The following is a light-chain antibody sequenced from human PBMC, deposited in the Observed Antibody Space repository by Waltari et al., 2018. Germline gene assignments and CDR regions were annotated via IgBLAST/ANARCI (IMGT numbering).Light chain of an antibody. CDR3: CSYVQKDIWL. CDR2: EVI. J-gene: IGLJ3*02. Sequence: QSALTQPASVSGAPGPSITISCSAVTGIGGTSDFVSWYQHHPGKVPKLLRYEVIKRPPDISDRFTGSKSGNTASLSISGLQADDEADYYCCSYVQKDIWLFGRGTKVTVL. V-gene: IGLV2-23*02. CDR1: TGIGGTSDF.